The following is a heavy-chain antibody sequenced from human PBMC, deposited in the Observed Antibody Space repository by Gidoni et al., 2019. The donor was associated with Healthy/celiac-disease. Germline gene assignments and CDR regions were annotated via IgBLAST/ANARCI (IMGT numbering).Heavy chain of an antibody. D-gene: IGHD6-6*01. CDR2: ISAYNGNT. CDR3: ARDRSGSSSFLYYYYYGMDV. J-gene: IGHJ6*02. V-gene: IGHV1-18*04. CDR1: GYTFTSYG. Sequence: QVQLVQSGAEVKKPGASVKVSCKASGYTFTSYGLSWVRQAPGQGLEWMGWISAYNGNTNYAQKLQGRVTMTTDTSTSTAYMELRSLRSDDTAVYYCARDRSGSSSFLYYYYYGMDVWGQGTTVTVSS.